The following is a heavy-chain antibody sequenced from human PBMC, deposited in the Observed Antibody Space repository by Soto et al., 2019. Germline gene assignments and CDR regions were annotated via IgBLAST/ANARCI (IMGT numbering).Heavy chain of an antibody. J-gene: IGHJ4*02. V-gene: IGHV5-51*01. CDR1: GYSFTSYW. D-gene: IGHD6-19*01. Sequence: PGESLKISCQGSGYSFTSYWIGWVRQMPGKGLEWMGIIYPGDSDTRYSPSFQGQVTISADKSISTAYLQWSSLKASDTAMYYCARRGKGSSGWHSFDYWGQGTLVTVSS. CDR3: ARRGKGSSGWHSFDY. CDR2: IYPGDSDT.